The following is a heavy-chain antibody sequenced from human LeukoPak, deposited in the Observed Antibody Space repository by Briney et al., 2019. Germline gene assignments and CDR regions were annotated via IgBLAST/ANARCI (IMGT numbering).Heavy chain of an antibody. D-gene: IGHD5-12*01. J-gene: IGHJ4*02. CDR3: AKPMDIVATISDY. Sequence: GGSLRLSCVVSEFSFSDYLMHWVRQAPGKGLEWVAFIRYDGSNKYYADSVKGRFTISRDNSKNTLYLQMNSLRAEDTAVYYCAKPMDIVATISDYWGQGTLVTVSS. CDR1: EFSFSDYL. V-gene: IGHV3-30*02. CDR2: IRYDGSNK.